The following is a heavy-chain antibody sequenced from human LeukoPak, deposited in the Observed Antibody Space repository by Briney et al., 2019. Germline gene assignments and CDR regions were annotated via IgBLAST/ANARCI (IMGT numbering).Heavy chain of an antibody. Sequence: SETLSLTCAVYGGSFSGYYWSWIRQPPGKGLEWIGEINHSGSTNYNPSLKSRVTISVDTSKNQFSLKLSSVTAADTAVYYCAREDYDFWSGYGLHFDYWGQGTLVTVSS. CDR3: AREDYDFWSGYGLHFDY. V-gene: IGHV4-34*01. J-gene: IGHJ4*02. CDR1: GGSFSGYY. CDR2: INHSGST. D-gene: IGHD3-3*01.